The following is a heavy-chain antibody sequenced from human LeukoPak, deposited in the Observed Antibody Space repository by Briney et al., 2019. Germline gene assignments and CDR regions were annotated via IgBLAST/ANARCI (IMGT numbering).Heavy chain of an antibody. D-gene: IGHD2-2*02. CDR3: ARANCSSTSCYIGFYYYYYGMDV. Sequence: SVNVSCKASGGTFSSYAISWVRQAPGQGLEWMGGIIPIFGTANYAQKFQGRVTITADESTSTAYMELSSLRSEDTAVYYCARANCSSTSCYIGFYYYYYGMDVWGQGTTVTVSS. V-gene: IGHV1-69*13. J-gene: IGHJ6*02. CDR2: IIPIFGTA. CDR1: GGTFSSYA.